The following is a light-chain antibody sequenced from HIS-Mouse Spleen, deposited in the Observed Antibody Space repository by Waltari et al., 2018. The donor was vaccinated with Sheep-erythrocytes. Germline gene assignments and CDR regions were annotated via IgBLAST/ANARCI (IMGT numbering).Light chain of an antibody. V-gene: IGKV1-33*01. CDR3: QQYDNLLT. J-gene: IGKJ4*01. Sequence: DIQMTQSPSSLSASVGDRVTITCQASQDISNSLDWYQQKPGKAPKLLIYDASNLDTGVPSMFSGSVSGTDFTFTISSLQPEDIATYYCQQYDNLLTFGGGTKVEIK. CDR1: QDISNS. CDR2: DAS.